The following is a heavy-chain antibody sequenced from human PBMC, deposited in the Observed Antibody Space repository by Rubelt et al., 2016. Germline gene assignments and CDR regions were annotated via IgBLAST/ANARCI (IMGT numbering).Heavy chain of an antibody. CDR2: IYYGGST. CDR3: AREVAAAGTGTDDY. Sequence: VSSYYLTWIRQPPGKGLEYIGYIYYGGSTNYNPSLKSRVTISVDTSKNQFSLKLSSVTAADTAVYYCAREVAAAGTGTDDYWGQGTLVTVSS. V-gene: IGHV4-59*02. CDR1: VSSYY. D-gene: IGHD6-13*01. J-gene: IGHJ4*02.